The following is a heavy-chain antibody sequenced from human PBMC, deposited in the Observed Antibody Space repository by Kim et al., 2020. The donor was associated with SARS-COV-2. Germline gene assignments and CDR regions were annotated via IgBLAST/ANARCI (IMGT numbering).Heavy chain of an antibody. CDR3: AKDRYYYGSSGYPYFRFHGAYLGY. CDR1: GFTFISYA. J-gene: IGHJ4*02. D-gene: IGHD3-22*01. CDR2: ISGSGGST. Sequence: GGSLRLSCAASGFTFISYAMSWVRQAPGKGLEWVSAISGSGGSTYYADSVKGRFTISRDNSKNTLYLQMNSLRAEDTAVYYGAKDRYYYGSSGYPYFRFHGAYLGYRCQCTLVTLSA. V-gene: IGHV3-23*01.